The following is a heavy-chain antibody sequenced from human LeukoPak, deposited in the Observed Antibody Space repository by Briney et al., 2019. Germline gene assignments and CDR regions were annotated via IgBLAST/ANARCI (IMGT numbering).Heavy chain of an antibody. CDR3: ARDPRIAVADRFDY. D-gene: IGHD6-19*01. CDR1: GYTFTGYY. CDR2: INPNSGGT. Sequence: ASVKVSCKASGYTFTGYYMHWVRQAPEQGLEWMGRINPNSGGTNYAQKFQGRVTMTRDASIGIAYMELSRLRSDDTAVYYCARDPRIAVADRFDYWGQGTLVTVSS. J-gene: IGHJ4*02. V-gene: IGHV1-2*06.